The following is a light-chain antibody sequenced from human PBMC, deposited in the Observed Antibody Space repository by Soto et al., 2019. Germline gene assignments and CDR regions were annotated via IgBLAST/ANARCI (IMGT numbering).Light chain of an antibody. CDR1: SRDIGGYNY. CDR2: DVS. Sequence: QSALTQPASMSGSPGQSITMSCTGTSRDIGGYNYVSWYQQHPGKAPKLMIYDVSNRPSGVSNRFSGSKSGNTASLTISGLQAEDEADYSCSSYTSNSTWVFGGGTKLTVL. V-gene: IGLV2-14*03. CDR3: SSYTSNSTWV. J-gene: IGLJ3*02.